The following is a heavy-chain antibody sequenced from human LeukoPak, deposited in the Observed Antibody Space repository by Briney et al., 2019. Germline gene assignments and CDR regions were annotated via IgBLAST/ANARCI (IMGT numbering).Heavy chain of an antibody. CDR3: ARHTVVRGVINDY. J-gene: IGHJ4*02. V-gene: IGHV4-30-4*01. D-gene: IGHD3-10*01. Sequence: PSETLSLTCTVSGGSISSGDYYWSWIRQPPGKGLEWIGYIYYSGSTYYNPSLKSRVTISVDTSKNQFSLKLSSVTAADTAVYYCARHTVVRGVINDYWGQGTLVTVSS. CDR2: IYYSGST. CDR1: GGSISSGDYY.